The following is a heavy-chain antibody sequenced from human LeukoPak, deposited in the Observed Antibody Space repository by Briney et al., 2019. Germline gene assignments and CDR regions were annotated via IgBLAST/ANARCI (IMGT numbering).Heavy chain of an antibody. CDR2: ISGSGGAI. Sequence: GGSLRLSCAASGFTFSSYAMNWVRQAPGKGLEWVSHISGSGGAIYYADSVKGRFTISRDNAKNSLYLQMSSLRVEDTAVYYCARRYCSSTSCTLDYWGQGTLVTVSS. V-gene: IGHV3-48*03. CDR1: GFTFSSYA. J-gene: IGHJ4*02. D-gene: IGHD2-2*01. CDR3: ARRYCSSTSCTLDY.